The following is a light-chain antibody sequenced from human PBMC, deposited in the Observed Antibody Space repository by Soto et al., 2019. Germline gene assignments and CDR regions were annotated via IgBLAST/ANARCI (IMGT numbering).Light chain of an antibody. CDR2: DVS. V-gene: IGLV2-11*01. CDR3: CSYAGSYTYF. CDR1: SSDVGGYNY. J-gene: IGLJ1*01. Sequence: QSALTQPRSVSGSPGQSVTISCTGTSSDVGGYNYVSWYQQHPGKAPKLMIYDVSKRPSGVPDRFSGSKSGNTASLTISGLKAEDEADYYCCSYAGSYTYFFGTGTKLTVL.